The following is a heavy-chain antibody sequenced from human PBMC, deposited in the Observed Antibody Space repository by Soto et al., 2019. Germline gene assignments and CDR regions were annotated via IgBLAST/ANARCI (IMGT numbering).Heavy chain of an antibody. V-gene: IGHV3-7*05. J-gene: IGHJ4*02. CDR3: ARNLKYYYDSSGYFDY. CDR1: GFTFSSYW. Sequence: GGSLRLSCAASGFTFSSYWMSWVRQAPGKGLEWVANIKQDGSEKYYVDSVKGRFTISRDNAKNSLYLQMNSLRAEDTAVYYCARNLKYYYDSSGYFDYWGQGTLVTVSS. D-gene: IGHD3-22*01. CDR2: IKQDGSEK.